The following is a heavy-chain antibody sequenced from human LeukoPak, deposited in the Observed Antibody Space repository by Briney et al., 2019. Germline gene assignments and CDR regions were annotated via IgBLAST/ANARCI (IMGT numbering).Heavy chain of an antibody. CDR2: ITDNGST. D-gene: IGHD6-19*01. V-gene: IGHV4-34*01. J-gene: IGHJ6*02. Sequence: SDTLSITCAVYGGSFTRYSCSCIRHPPRKWLELTGVITDNGSTNYNPSLKSRVTISVDTSKNQFSLKLSSVTAADTAAYYCARPGGYSSGWYPRDLYYYYGMDVWGQGTTVTVSS. CDR1: GGSFTRYS. CDR3: ARPGGYSSGWYPRDLYYYYGMDV.